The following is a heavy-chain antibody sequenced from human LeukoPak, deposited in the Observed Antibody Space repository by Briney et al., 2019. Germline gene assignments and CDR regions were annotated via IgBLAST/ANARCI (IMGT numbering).Heavy chain of an antibody. Sequence: GESLKISCKGSGYSFTSYWIGWVRQMPGKGLEWMGIIYPGDSDTRYSPSFQGQVTISADKSISTAYLQWSSLKASDTAMYYCARALTYCSSTSCYWGAFDIWGQGTMVTVSS. V-gene: IGHV5-51*01. CDR2: IYPGDSDT. CDR1: GYSFTSYW. J-gene: IGHJ3*02. D-gene: IGHD2-2*01. CDR3: ARALTYCSSTSCYWGAFDI.